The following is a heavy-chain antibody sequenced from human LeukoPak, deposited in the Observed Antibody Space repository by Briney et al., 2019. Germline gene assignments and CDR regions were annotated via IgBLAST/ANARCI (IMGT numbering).Heavy chain of an antibody. CDR2: IYYSGST. Sequence: WVRQAPGKGLEWIGSIYYSGSTYYNPSLKSRVTISVDTSKNQFSLKLSSVTAADTAVYHCAREHLRWHLQRDDAFDIWGQGTMVTVSS. J-gene: IGHJ3*02. CDR3: AREHLRWHLQRDDAFDI. D-gene: IGHD6-13*01. V-gene: IGHV4-39*07.